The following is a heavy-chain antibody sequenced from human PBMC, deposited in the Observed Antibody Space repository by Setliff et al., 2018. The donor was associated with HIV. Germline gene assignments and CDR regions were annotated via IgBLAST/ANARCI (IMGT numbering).Heavy chain of an antibody. CDR1: GYTFTGYY. CDR2: INPNSGGT. CDR3: ARQAQPLYYYDSSGPTGGDWFDP. V-gene: IGHV1-2*02. D-gene: IGHD3-22*01. Sequence: ASVKVSCKASGYTFTGYYMHWVRQAPGQGLEWMGWINPNSGGTNYAQKFQGRVTMTRDTSISTAYMELSRLRSDDTAMYYCARQAQPLYYYDSSGPTGGDWFDPWGQGTLVTVSS. J-gene: IGHJ5*02.